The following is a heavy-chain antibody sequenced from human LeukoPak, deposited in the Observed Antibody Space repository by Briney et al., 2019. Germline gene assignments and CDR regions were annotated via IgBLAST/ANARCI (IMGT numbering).Heavy chain of an antibody. CDR1: GYTFTSYD. V-gene: IGHV1-8*01. J-gene: IGHJ6*02. CDR2: MNPNSGNT. Sequence: GASVKVSCKASGYTFTSYDINWVRQATGQGLEWMGWMNPNSGNTGDAQKFQGRVTMTRNTSISTAYMELSSLRSEDTAVYYCARGEYQLLWVNYYYYYGMDVWGQGTTVTVSS. CDR3: ARGEYQLLWVNYYYYYGMDV. D-gene: IGHD2-2*01.